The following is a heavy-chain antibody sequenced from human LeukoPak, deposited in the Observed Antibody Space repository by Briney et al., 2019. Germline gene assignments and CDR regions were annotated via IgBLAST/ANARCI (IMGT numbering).Heavy chain of an antibody. J-gene: IGHJ2*01. CDR3: ARDGSKDIVVVVAAIYFDL. V-gene: IGHV4-39*07. CDR1: GGSISSSSYY. CDR2: IYYSGST. D-gene: IGHD2-15*01. Sequence: PSETLSLTCTVSGGSISSSSYYWGWIRQPPGKGLEWIGSIYYSGSTYYNPSLKSRVTMSVDTSKNQFSLKLSSVTAADTAVYYCARDGSKDIVVVVAAIYFDLWGRGTLVTVSS.